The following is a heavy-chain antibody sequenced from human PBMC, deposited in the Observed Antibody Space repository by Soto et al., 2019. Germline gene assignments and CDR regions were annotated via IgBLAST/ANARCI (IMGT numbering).Heavy chain of an antibody. CDR1: GGSISSYY. CDR3: ARRYGTVFDY. J-gene: IGHJ4*02. Sequence: TSETRSLTCTVSGGSISSYYWSWIRQPPGKGPEWIGYIYYSGSTNYNPSLKSRVTISVDTSKNQFSLKVSSVTAADTAVYYCARRYGTVFDYWGQGTLVNVSS. D-gene: IGHD6-13*01. CDR2: IYYSGST. V-gene: IGHV4-59*01.